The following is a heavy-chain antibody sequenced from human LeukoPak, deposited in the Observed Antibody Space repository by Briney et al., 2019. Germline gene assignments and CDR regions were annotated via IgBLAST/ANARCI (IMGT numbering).Heavy chain of an antibody. D-gene: IGHD1-26*01. CDR2: IYYNGNT. V-gene: IGHV4-59*01. J-gene: IGHJ6*02. CDR3: ARGRSNYYGMDV. CDR1: DGSINSYY. Sequence: SETLSLTCSVSDGSINSYYWNWIRGPPGKGLGWIGYIYYNGNTNYSPSLKSRVTMSVDTSKNLFSLKVSSVTAADTAVYYCARGRSNYYGMDVWGQGTTVTVSS.